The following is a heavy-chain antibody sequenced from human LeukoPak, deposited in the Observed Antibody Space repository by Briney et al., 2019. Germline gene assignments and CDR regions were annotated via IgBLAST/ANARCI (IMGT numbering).Heavy chain of an antibody. CDR2: IRSSIYGGTP. Sequence: GGSLRLSCTSSGFTFREFAVSWFRQAPGKGLEWIGFIRSSIYGGTPKAAASVKGRFIFSRDDSKGVAYLRMNSLKTDDTAVYYCSREWGNGNDLRPDSWGQGALVTVSS. D-gene: IGHD1-1*01. V-gene: IGHV3-49*03. J-gene: IGHJ4*02. CDR3: SREWGNGNDLRPDS. CDR1: GFTFREFA.